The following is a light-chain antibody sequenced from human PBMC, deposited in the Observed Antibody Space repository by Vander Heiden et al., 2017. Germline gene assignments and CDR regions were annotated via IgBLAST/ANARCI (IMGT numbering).Light chain of an antibody. J-gene: IGLJ2*01. CDR1: SSNIGSNA. V-gene: IGLV1-44*01. CDR2: SSN. Sequence: QSVLTQPPPASGTPGQRVTISCSGSSSNIGSNAVNWYQQLPGTAPKLLIYSSNQRPSGVPDRLSGSKSGTSASLAISGLQSEDEADYYCAAWDDSLNVVVFGGGTKVTVL. CDR3: AAWDDSLNVVV.